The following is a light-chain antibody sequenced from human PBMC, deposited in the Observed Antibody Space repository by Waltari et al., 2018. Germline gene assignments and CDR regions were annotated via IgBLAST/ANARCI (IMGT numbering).Light chain of an antibody. CDR3: QQYNERPRT. CDR2: GAS. V-gene: IGKV3-15*01. CDR1: HSVGSN. J-gene: IGKJ1*01. Sequence: EVVLTQSPATLSVSPGERVPLSCRASHSVGSNLAWYQQKRGQAPRLLIYGASTRATGLPARFSGSGSGTGFTLTISSLQSEDFGVYYCQQYNERPRTFGQGTKVEIK.